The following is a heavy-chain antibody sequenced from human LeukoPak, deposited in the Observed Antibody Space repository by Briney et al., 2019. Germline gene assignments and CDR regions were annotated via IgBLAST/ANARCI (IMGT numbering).Heavy chain of an antibody. CDR2: IYTSGST. V-gene: IGHV4-4*07. CDR1: GGSIGSYY. Sequence: PSETLSLTCSVSGGSIGSYYWTWIRQPAGKGLEWIGRIYTSGSTNYNPSLKSRVTLSVDTSKNQFSLKLRSVTAADTAVYYCAREGGGSSSWYNYFDYWGQGTLVTVSS. CDR3: AREGGGSSSWYNYFDY. D-gene: IGHD6-13*01. J-gene: IGHJ4*02.